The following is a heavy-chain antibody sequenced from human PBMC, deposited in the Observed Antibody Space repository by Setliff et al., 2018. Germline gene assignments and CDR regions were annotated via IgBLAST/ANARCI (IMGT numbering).Heavy chain of an antibody. CDR3: ARIRRDIVVVLGATPDYYDYMDV. D-gene: IGHD2-15*01. J-gene: IGHJ6*03. V-gene: IGHV5-10-1*01. Sequence: GESLKISCKGSGYSFTSYWISWVRQMPGKGLEWMGRIDPSDSYTNYSPSFQGHVTISGDMSISTAYLQWSSLKASDTAMYYCARIRRDIVVVLGATPDYYDYMDVWGKGPRSPSP. CDR2: IDPSDSYT. CDR1: GYSFTSYW.